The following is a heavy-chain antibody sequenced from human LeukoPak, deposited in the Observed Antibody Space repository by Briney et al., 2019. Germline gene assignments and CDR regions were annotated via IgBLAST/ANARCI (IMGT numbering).Heavy chain of an antibody. J-gene: IGHJ4*02. D-gene: IGHD3-10*01. CDR1: GFTFSSYD. CDR2: ITYSSGYT. Sequence: GGSLRLSCVASGFTFSSYDMSWVRQAPGKGLEWVSGITYSSGYTYYADSVKGRFTISRDNSRNTLYLQMNSLRAEDTAVYYCAKDPSDLGGSGSNNYFDCWGQGTLVTVSS. V-gene: IGHV3-23*01. CDR3: AKDPSDLGGSGSNNYFDC.